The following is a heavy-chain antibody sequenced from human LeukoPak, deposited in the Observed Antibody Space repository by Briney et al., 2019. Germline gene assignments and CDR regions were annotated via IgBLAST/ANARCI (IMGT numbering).Heavy chain of an antibody. CDR3: ARDRGFCSNGGCPKAY. CDR1: GFSFSTYA. D-gene: IGHD2-8*01. Sequence: QPGRSLRLSCAASGFSFSTYAMHWVRQAPGKGLEWVALISYDGSNKYYADSVKGRFTISRDNSKNTLYLQMHSLRAEDTAVYYCARDRGFCSNGGCPKAYWGQGTLVTVSS. V-gene: IGHV3-30*04. CDR2: ISYDGSNK. J-gene: IGHJ4*02.